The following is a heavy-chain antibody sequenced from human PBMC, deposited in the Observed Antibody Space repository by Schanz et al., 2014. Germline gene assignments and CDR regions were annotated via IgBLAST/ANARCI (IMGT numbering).Heavy chain of an antibody. Sequence: EVQLVESGGGLAQPGGSLRLSCAASGFSFSTYAMNWVRQAPGKGLEWVSAISDSGDLTYYADSVKGRFTISRDNAKYTLYLQMNSLRAEDTALYYCAKDPHKDYGGKPQALDIWGQGTMVTVSS. J-gene: IGHJ3*02. D-gene: IGHD4-17*01. CDR2: ISDSGDLT. CDR1: GFSFSTYA. CDR3: AKDPHKDYGGKPQALDI. V-gene: IGHV3-23*04.